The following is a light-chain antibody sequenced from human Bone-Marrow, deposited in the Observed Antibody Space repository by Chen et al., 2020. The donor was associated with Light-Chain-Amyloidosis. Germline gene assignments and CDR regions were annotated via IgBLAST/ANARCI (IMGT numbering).Light chain of an antibody. J-gene: IGLJ3*02. CDR1: SSDVGTYNL. CDR2: EAK. V-gene: IGLV2-23*01. CDR3: CSYAGRGKM. Sequence: QSALTQPASVSGSPGQSITISCTGSSSDVGTYNLVSWYQHHPGKAPKLIIYEAKNRPAGVTNRYSGSRSGYAASLTISGLEAEDEAEYCCCSYAGRGKMFGGGTKLTVL.